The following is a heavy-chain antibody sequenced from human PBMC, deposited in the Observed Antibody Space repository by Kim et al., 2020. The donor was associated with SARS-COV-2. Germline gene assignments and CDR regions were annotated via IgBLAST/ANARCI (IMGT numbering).Heavy chain of an antibody. V-gene: IGHV3-30-3*01. CDR1: GFTFSSYA. D-gene: IGHD3-10*01. Sequence: GGSLRLSCAASGFTFSSYAMHWVRQAPGKGLEWVAVISYDGSNKYYADSMKGRFTISRDNSKNTLYLQMNSLRAEDTAVYYCARSGSGSYFNWFDPWGQGTLVTVSS. CDR2: ISYDGSNK. CDR3: ARSGSGSYFNWFDP. J-gene: IGHJ5*02.